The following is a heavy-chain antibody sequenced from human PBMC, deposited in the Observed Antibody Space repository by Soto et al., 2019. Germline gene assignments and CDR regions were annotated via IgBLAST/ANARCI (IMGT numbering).Heavy chain of an antibody. CDR1: A. Sequence: PGGSLRLSCSAYAMSWVRQAPGKGLEWVSGISGSGGSTYYADSVKGRFTISRDNSNNTVYLQMNSLRAEDTAVYYCASGPLVGATAHIFDSWGQGTLVTVSS. D-gene: IGHD1-26*01. J-gene: IGHJ4*02. CDR3: ASGPLVGATAHIFDS. V-gene: IGHV3-23*01. CDR2: ISGSGGST.